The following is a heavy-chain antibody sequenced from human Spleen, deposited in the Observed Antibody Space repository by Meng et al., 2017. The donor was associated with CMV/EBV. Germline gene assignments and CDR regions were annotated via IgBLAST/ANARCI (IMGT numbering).Heavy chain of an antibody. D-gene: IGHD3-3*01. CDR2: MNPNSGNT. CDR1: SG. CDR3: ARGQYYDFWSGYYTVADWFDP. J-gene: IGHJ5*02. Sequence: SGINWVRQATGQGLEWMGWMNPNSGNTGYAQKFQGRVTMTRNTSISTAYMELSSLRSEDTAVYYCARGQYYDFWSGYYTVADWFDPWGQGTLVTVSS. V-gene: IGHV1-8*01.